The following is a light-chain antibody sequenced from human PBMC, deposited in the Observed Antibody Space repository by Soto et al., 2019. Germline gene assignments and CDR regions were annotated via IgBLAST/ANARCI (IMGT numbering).Light chain of an antibody. CDR2: DAS. J-gene: IGKJ2*01. V-gene: IGKV3-11*01. CDR3: QQRTNWQ. Sequence: EIVLTQSPATLSLSPGERATLSCRSSQSVSSYLAWYQQKPGQAPRLLIYDASTRATGMPVRFSGSGSGTDFTLTISSLEPEDFGIYYCQQRTNWQFGQGTKLEIK. CDR1: QSVSSY.